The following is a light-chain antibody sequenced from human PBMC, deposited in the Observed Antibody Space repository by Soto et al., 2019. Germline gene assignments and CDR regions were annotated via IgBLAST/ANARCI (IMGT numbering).Light chain of an antibody. J-gene: IGKJ1*01. CDR2: GAS. CDR3: QQYNIWPQT. Sequence: DIVLTQSPGTLSLSPGERATLSCRASQSLRTIYLAWYQQKPGQAPRLLIYGASNRATGIPDRFSGSGSGTDFTLTISRLEPEDFAVYFCQQYNIWPQTFGQGTKVDIK. CDR1: QSLRTIY. V-gene: IGKV3-20*01.